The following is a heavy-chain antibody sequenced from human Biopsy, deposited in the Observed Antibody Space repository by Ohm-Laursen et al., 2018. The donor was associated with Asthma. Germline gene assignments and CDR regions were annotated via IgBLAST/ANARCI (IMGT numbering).Heavy chain of an antibody. J-gene: IGHJ4*02. V-gene: IGHV3-53*01. Sequence: GSLRLSCAASGFMFSAKYINWARQAPGKGLEWVSTIYSGGGTFYAESVQGRFTISRDYSKNTVYLQMHSLTTEDTAVYFCATPYYYDSSGWGYWGQGTLFTVSS. CDR1: GFMFSAKY. CDR2: IYSGGGT. D-gene: IGHD3-22*01. CDR3: ATPYYYDSSGWGY.